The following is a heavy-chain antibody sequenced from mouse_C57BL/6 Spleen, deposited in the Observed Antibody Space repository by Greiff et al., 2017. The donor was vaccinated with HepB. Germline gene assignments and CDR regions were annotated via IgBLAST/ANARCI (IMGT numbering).Heavy chain of an antibody. CDR2: IDPSDSYT. CDR3: AVYDYGDY. Sequence: QVQLQQPGAELVMPGASVKLSCKASGYTFTSYWMHWVKQRPGQGLEWIGEIDPSDSYTNYNQKFKGKATLTVDKSSSTAYMQLSRLTSEDSAVYYCAVYDYGDYWGQGTTLTVSS. CDR1: GYTFTSYW. V-gene: IGHV1-69*01. D-gene: IGHD2-4*01. J-gene: IGHJ2*01.